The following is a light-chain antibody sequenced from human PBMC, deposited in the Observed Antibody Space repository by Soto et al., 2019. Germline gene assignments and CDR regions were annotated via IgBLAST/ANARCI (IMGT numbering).Light chain of an antibody. J-gene: IGKJ1*01. CDR3: QQYNSYSWT. Sequence: DIQMTQSPSTLSASVGDRVTITCRASQSISSWLAWYQQKPGKAPKLLIYDASSLESGVPSRFSGSASGTECTLTISSLQPDDFATYYCQQYNSYSWTFGQGTKLEIK. CDR1: QSISSW. CDR2: DAS. V-gene: IGKV1-5*01.